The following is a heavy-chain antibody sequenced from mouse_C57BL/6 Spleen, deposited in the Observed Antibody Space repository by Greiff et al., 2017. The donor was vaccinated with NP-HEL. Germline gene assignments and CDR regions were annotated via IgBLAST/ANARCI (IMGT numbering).Heavy chain of an antibody. D-gene: IGHD2-10*01. Sequence: EVKVIESGGGLVQPKGSLKLSCAASGFSFNTYAMNWVRQAPGQGLEWVARIRSKSNNYATYYADSVKDRFTISRDDSESMLYLQMNNLKTEDTAMYYCVRPYYGNYGYFDVWGTGTTVTVSS. V-gene: IGHV10-1*01. CDR1: GFSFNTYA. CDR2: IRSKSNNYAT. J-gene: IGHJ1*03. CDR3: VRPYYGNYGYFDV.